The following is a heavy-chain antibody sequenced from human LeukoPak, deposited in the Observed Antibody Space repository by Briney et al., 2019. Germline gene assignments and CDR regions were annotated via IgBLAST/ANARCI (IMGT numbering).Heavy chain of an antibody. D-gene: IGHD1-26*01. V-gene: IGHV3-30-3*01. CDR1: GITFSSYA. Sequence: GRSLRLSCAASGITFSSYAMHWVRQAPGKGLEWVAVISYDGSNKYCEDSVKGRFTISRDNSKNTLYLQMNSLRAEDTAVYYCARDLSGSSYFDYWGQGTLVTVSS. J-gene: IGHJ4*02. CDR3: ARDLSGSSYFDY. CDR2: ISYDGSNK.